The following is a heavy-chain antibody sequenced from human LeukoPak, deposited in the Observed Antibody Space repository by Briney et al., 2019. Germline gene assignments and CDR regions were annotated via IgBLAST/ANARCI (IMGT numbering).Heavy chain of an antibody. CDR1: GYTFTSYY. CDR3: ARSQRVDGFDI. V-gene: IGHV1-46*01. CDR2: INPSGGST. J-gene: IGHJ3*02. Sequence: GASVKVSRKAFGYTFTSYYMHWVRQAPGQGLDWMGIINPSGGSTTYAQKFQGRVTMTSDIYTTTVYMELSGLRSEDTAVYYCARSQRVDGFDIWGQGTMVSVSS.